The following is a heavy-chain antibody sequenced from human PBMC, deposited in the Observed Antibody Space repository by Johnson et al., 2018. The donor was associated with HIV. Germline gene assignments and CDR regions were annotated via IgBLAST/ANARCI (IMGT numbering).Heavy chain of an antibody. CDR1: GFTFSSYG. V-gene: IGHV3-33*03. D-gene: IGHD5-12*01. CDR3: AKDQHGPLVPTVMRDDAFDI. CDR2: IWHDVRDV. J-gene: IGHJ3*02. Sequence: QVQLVESGGGVVQPGTSLRLSCAASGFTFSSYGIHWVRQAPGKGLEWVAFIWHDVRDVYYADSVKGRFTVSRDNSKNAVYLQMNRLGAGDTAVYYCAKDQHGPLVPTVMRDDAFDIWGQGTMVTVSS.